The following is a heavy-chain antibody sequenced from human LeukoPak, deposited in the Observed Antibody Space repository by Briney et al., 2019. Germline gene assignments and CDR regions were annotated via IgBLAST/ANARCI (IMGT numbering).Heavy chain of an antibody. D-gene: IGHD2-15*01. J-gene: IGHJ5*02. CDR2: ISPYNGNT. CDR3: ARGGVGHCSGGSCPTSWFDP. CDR1: GYTFTNFG. V-gene: IGHV1-18*01. Sequence: ASVKVSCKASGYTFTNFGISWVRQAPGQGLEWMGWISPYNGNTDYPQKVQGRVTMTTDTSTSTAYMERRSLRSDDTAVYYCARGGVGHCSGGSCPTSWFDPWGQGTLVTVSS.